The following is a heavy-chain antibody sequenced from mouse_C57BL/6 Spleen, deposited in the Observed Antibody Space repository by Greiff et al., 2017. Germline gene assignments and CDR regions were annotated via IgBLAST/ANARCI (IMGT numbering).Heavy chain of an antibody. Sequence: EVKLVESGGGLVQPGGSLSLSCAASGFTFTDYYMSWVRQPPGKALEWLGFIRNKANGYTTEYSASVQGRFTISRDNSQSILYLQMNALRAEDSATYYCASPYDYDGDYYAMDYWGQGTSVTVSS. D-gene: IGHD2-4*01. J-gene: IGHJ4*01. CDR1: GFTFTDYY. CDR2: IRNKANGYTT. V-gene: IGHV7-3*01. CDR3: ASPYDYDGDYYAMDY.